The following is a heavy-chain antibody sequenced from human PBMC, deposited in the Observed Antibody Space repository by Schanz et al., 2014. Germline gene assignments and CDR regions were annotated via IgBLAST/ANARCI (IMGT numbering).Heavy chain of an antibody. CDR1: GFVFGDYY. J-gene: IGHJ4*02. D-gene: IGHD6-19*01. V-gene: IGHV3-11*05. Sequence: QVQVVQSGGGLVKPGGSLRLSCAASGFVFGDYYITWIRQAPGKGLEWLSYISDSGTYTNYADSVKGRFTISRDNAKSSLYLQMNSLRVEDTAVYYCAASSGWHPSTDYWGQGTLVTVSS. CDR3: AASSGWHPSTDY. CDR2: ISDSGTYT.